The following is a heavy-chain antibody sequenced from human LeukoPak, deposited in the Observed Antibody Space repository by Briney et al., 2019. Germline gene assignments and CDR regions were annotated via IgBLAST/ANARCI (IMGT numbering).Heavy chain of an antibody. CDR2: INPSGGST. D-gene: IGHD6-13*01. CDR3: ARDSETSSSWPGAFDY. J-gene: IGHJ4*02. CDR1: GYTFTSYY. V-gene: IGHV1-46*01. Sequence: VKVSCKASGYTFTSYYMHWVRQAPGQGLEWMGIINPSGGSTSYAQKFQGRVTMTRDTSTSTVYMELSSLRSEDTAVYYCARDSETSSSWPGAFDYWGQGTLVTVSS.